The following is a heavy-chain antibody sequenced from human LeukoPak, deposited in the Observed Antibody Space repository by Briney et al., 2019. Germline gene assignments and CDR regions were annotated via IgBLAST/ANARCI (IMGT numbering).Heavy chain of an antibody. V-gene: IGHV5-51*01. CDR1: GXSFTSYW. CDR2: IYPGDSDT. Sequence: GESLKISCKGSGXSFTSYWIGWVRQMPGKGLEWMGIIYPGDSDTRYSPSFQGQVTISADKSISTAYLQWSSLKASDTAMYYCARTYYYDSSGYYSDYWGQGTLVTVSS. J-gene: IGHJ4*02. CDR3: ARTYYYDSSGYYSDY. D-gene: IGHD3-22*01.